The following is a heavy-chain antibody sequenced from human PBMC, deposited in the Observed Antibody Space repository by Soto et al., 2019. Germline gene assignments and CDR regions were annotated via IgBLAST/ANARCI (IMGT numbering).Heavy chain of an antibody. D-gene: IGHD4-17*01. CDR1: SGSISSSNW. V-gene: IGHV4-4*02. CDR3: ARSGYGDYEGYYYYYMDV. Sequence: QVQLQESGPGLVKPSGTLSLTCAVSSGSISSSNWWSWVRQPPGKGLEWSGEIYHSGSTNYNPSLKGRVTISVDKSKNQFSLKLSSVTAADTAVYYCARSGYGDYEGYYYYYMDVWGKGTTVTVSS. J-gene: IGHJ6*03. CDR2: IYHSGST.